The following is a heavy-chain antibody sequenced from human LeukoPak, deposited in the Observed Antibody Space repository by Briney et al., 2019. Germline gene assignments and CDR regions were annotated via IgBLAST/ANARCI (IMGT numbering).Heavy chain of an antibody. CDR2: IYTSGST. D-gene: IGHD6-13*01. CDR1: GGSISSYY. CDR3: ARDGDLPAAGTGWSDP. Sequence: PSETLSLTCTVSGGSISSYYWSWIRQPAGKGLEWIGRIYTSGSTNYNPSLKSRVTMSVDTSKNQFSLKLSSVTAADTAVYYCARDGDLPAAGTGWSDPWGQGTLVTVSS. V-gene: IGHV4-4*07. J-gene: IGHJ5*02.